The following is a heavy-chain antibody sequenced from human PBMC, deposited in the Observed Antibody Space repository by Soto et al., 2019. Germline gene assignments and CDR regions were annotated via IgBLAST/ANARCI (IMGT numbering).Heavy chain of an antibody. V-gene: IGHV4-59*08. Sequence: SETLCLTCTVSGGSISSYYWSWIRQPPGKGLEWIGYIYYSGSTNYNPSLKSRVTISVDTSKNQFSLKLSLKLSSVTAADTAVYYCARRWGDSFDYWGQGTLVTVSS. CDR2: IYYSGST. CDR1: GGSISSYY. D-gene: IGHD3-16*01. J-gene: IGHJ4*02. CDR3: ARRWGDSFDY.